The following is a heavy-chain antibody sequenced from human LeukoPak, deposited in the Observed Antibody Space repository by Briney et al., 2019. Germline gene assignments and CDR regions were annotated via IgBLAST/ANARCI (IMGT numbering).Heavy chain of an antibody. CDR3: ATVKYSKGGNWFDP. V-gene: IGHV4-59*01. Sequence: SETLSLTCTVSGGSISSYYWSWIRQPPGKGLEWIGYIYYSGSTNYKPSLKSRVTISVETSKNQFSLKLRSVTAADTAVYYCATVKYSKGGNWFDPWGQGTLVTVSS. J-gene: IGHJ5*02. D-gene: IGHD4-11*01. CDR2: IYYSGST. CDR1: GGSISSYY.